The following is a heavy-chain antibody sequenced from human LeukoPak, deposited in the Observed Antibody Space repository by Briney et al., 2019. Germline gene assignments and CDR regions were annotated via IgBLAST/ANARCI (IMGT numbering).Heavy chain of an antibody. CDR3: ARGYYYGLDV. J-gene: IGHJ6*04. CDR2: IRYDGSNK. CDR1: GFTFSSYG. Sequence: PGGSLRLSCAASGFTFSSYGMNWVRQAPGNWLGWELYIRYDGSNKYYADSVKGRFTISRDNSKNTLYLQMNSLRAEDTAVYYCARGYYYGLDVWGKGTTVTVSS. V-gene: IGHV3-30*02. D-gene: IGHD3-10*01.